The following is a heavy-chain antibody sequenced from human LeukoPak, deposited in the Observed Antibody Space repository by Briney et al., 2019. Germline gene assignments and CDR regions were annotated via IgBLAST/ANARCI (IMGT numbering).Heavy chain of an antibody. CDR2: IYYSGST. CDR1: GVSISSGGYY. J-gene: IGHJ3*02. V-gene: IGHV4-31*03. D-gene: IGHD2-15*01. Sequence: SETLSLTCTVSGVSISSGGYYWSWIRQHPGKGLEWIGYIYYSGSTYYNPSLRSRITISVDTSKNQFSLKLSSVTAADTAVYFFARRRVVVASTDGASGAFDIWGQGALVTVSS. CDR3: ARRRVVVASTDGASGAFDI.